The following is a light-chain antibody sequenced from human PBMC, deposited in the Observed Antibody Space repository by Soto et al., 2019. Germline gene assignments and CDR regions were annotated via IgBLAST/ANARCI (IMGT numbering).Light chain of an antibody. CDR3: SSYAGSNIYV. Sequence: QSALTQPPSASGSPGQSVTISCTGTSSDVGGYNYVSWYQQHPGKAPKLMIYEVSKRPSGVPDRFSGSKSGNTASLTGSGLQAEYEADYYCSSYAGSNIYVFGAGTKLTVL. CDR2: EVS. CDR1: SSDVGGYNY. V-gene: IGLV2-8*01. J-gene: IGLJ1*01.